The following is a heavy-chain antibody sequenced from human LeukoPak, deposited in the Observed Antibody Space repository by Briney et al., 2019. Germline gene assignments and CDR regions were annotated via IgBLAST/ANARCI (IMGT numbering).Heavy chain of an antibody. CDR3: ARQVDTVMALPDY. CDR2: ISAYNGNT. J-gene: IGHJ4*02. CDR1: GYTFTSYG. Sequence: ASVKVSCKASGYTFTSYGIAWVRQAPGQGLEWMGWISAYNGNTNYAQNLQGRVTMTTDTPTSTAYMELRSLRSDDTAVYYCARQVDTVMALPDYWGQGTLVTVSS. V-gene: IGHV1-18*01. D-gene: IGHD5-18*01.